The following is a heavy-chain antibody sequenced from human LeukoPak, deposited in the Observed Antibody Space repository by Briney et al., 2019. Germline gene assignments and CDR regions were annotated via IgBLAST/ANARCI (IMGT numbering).Heavy chain of an antibody. CDR1: GYTFSTYY. CDR3: ARRWGFGELLAFDP. V-gene: IGHV1-46*01. J-gene: IGHJ5*02. D-gene: IGHD3-10*01. Sequence: ASVKVSCKASGYTFSTYYMFWVRQAPGEGLEWMGIINPNNGATSYAQKFQGRVTITRDTSTSTVYMELSSLRSEDTAVFYCARRWGFGELLAFDPWGQGTLVTVSS. CDR2: INPNNGAT.